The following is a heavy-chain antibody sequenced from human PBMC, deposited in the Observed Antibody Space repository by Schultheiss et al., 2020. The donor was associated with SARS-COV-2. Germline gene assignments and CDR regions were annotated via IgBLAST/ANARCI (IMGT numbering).Heavy chain of an antibody. J-gene: IGHJ4*02. Sequence: SETLSLTCTVSGGSVSSGRSFWSWIRQPPGKGLEWIGHIHYTGSTKYNPSLKSRVTISVDTSKNQFSLKLSSVTAADTAVYYCARGGYYYGSNYFDYWGQGTLVTVSS. V-gene: IGHV4-61*01. CDR2: IHYTGST. CDR1: GGSVSSGRSF. CDR3: ARGGYYYGSNYFDY. D-gene: IGHD3-10*01.